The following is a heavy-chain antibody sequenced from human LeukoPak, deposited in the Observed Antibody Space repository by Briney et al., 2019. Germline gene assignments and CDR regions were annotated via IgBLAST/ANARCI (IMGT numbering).Heavy chain of an antibody. D-gene: IGHD5-18*01. J-gene: IGHJ4*02. CDR2: TYYLSKWYN. V-gene: IGHV6-1*01. Sequence: KPSQTLSLTCVISGDSVSSNRVAWNWIRQSPSRGLEWLGRTYYLSKWYNDYAVSVKSRITINPDTSKNQFSLQLNSVTPEDTAVYYCASGYGFGFTYWDQGSLVTVSS. CDR1: GDSVSSNRVA. CDR3: ASGYGFGFTY.